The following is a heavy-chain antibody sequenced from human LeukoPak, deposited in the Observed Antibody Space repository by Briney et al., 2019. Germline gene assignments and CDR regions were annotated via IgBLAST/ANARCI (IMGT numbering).Heavy chain of an antibody. CDR2: LSGSGGST. D-gene: IGHD2-2*01. J-gene: IGHJ4*02. V-gene: IGHV3-23*01. CDR3: AKGAKVGPAAMDY. Sequence: PGGSLRLSCAASGFTFRTYAMSWVRQVPGKGLEWVSGLSGSGGSTYYADSVKGRFTISRDNSKNTLYLQMNSLRAEDTAVYYCAKGAKVGPAAMDYWGQGTLVTVSS. CDR1: GFTFRTYA.